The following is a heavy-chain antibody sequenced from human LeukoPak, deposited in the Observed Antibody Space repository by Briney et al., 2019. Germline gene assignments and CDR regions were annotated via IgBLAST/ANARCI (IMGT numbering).Heavy chain of an antibody. CDR2: IYYSGRT. CDR3: TGDYGSGSYRFDY. D-gene: IGHD3-10*01. J-gene: IGHJ4*02. Sequence: SETLSLTCTVSSVSIISSDYSWSWIRQPLGKGLEWIGYIYYSGRTVYNPSLKSRLSISLDTSRNQLSLNLNSVTAADTAVYYCTGDYGSGSYRFDYWGRGTLVAVSS. CDR1: SVSIISSDYS. V-gene: IGHV4-30-4*07.